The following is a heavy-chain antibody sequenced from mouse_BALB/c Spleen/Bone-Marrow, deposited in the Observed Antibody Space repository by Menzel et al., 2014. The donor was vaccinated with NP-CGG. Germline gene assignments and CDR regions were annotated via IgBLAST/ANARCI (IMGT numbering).Heavy chain of an antibody. CDR1: GFTFSSFG. J-gene: IGHJ2*01. D-gene: IGHD4-1*01. V-gene: IGHV5-17*02. Sequence: EVMLVESGGGLVQPGGSRKLSCAASGFTFSSFGMHWVRQAPEKGLEWVAYISSGSNSIFYADTVKGRFTISRDNPKNTLFLQMTSLRSEDTAMYYCTRGGNWDDFDYWGQGTTLTVSS. CDR2: ISSGSNSI. CDR3: TRGGNWDDFDY.